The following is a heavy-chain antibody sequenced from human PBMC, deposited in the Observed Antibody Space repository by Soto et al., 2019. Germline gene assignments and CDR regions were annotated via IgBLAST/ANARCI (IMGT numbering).Heavy chain of an antibody. CDR2: INAGNGNT. D-gene: IGHD3-3*01. Sequence: VSVKVSCKASGDTFTSYAMHWVRQAPGQRLEWMGWINAGNGNTKYSQKFQGRVTITRGTSASTAYMELSSLRSEDTAVYYCARDRRIYYDFWSGYWARFDPWGQGTLVTVSS. CDR1: GDTFTSYA. J-gene: IGHJ5*02. CDR3: ARDRRIYYDFWSGYWARFDP. V-gene: IGHV1-3*01.